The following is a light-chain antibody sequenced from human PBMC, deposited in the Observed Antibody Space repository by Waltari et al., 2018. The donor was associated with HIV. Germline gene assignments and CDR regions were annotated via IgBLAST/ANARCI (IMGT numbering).Light chain of an antibody. V-gene: IGKV3-15*01. CDR1: QSVSSN. CDR2: GAS. J-gene: IGKJ1*01. CDR3: QQFNNWPPT. Sequence: EIVMTQSPATLSVSPGERATLSCRASQSVSSNLGWYQQKPGQAPRLLIYGASSRATGIPARFSGSGSGTEFTLTISSLQSEDFAVYYCQQFNNWPPTFGQGTMVEIK.